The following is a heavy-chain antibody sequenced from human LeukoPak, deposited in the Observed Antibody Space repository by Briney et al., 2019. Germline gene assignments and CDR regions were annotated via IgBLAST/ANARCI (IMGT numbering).Heavy chain of an antibody. CDR2: ISYSGST. Sequence: PSETLSLTCTVSGGSISSSSYFWGWIRRPPGKGLEWIGSISYSGSTYYNPSLKSRVTISVDTSKKQFSLKLSSVTAADTAVYYCARHVGFITMVRGVINNNWFDPWGQGTLVTVSS. V-gene: IGHV4-39*01. J-gene: IGHJ5*02. D-gene: IGHD3-10*01. CDR3: ARHVGFITMVRGVINNNWFDP. CDR1: GGSISSSSYF.